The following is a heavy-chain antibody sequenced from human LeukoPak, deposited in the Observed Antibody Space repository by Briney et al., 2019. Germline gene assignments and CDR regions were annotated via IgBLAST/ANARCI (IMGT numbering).Heavy chain of an antibody. J-gene: IGHJ6*02. V-gene: IGHV1-46*01. CDR1: GYTFTSYY. CDR3: ARGGPIAAAGTHYYYGMDV. Sequence: ASVKVSCKASGYTFTSYYMHWVRQAPGQGLEWMGIINPSGGSTSYAQKFQGRVTMTRDTSTSTVYMELSSLRSEDTAVYYCARGGPIAAAGTHYYYGMDVWGQGTTVTV. CDR2: INPSGGST. D-gene: IGHD6-13*01.